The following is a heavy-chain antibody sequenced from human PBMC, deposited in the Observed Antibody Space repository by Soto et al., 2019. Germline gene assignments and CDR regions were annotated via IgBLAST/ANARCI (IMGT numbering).Heavy chain of an antibody. CDR3: AKDRPRATLGATSGMDV. Sequence: QVPLVESGGGVVQPGRSLRLSCAASVFTFSSYGMHWVRQAPGKGLEWVAVISYDGSNKYYADSVKGRFTISRDNSKNTLYLQMNSLRAEDTAVYYCAKDRPRATLGATSGMDVWGQGTTVTVSS. D-gene: IGHD1-26*01. CDR2: ISYDGSNK. V-gene: IGHV3-30*18. J-gene: IGHJ6*02. CDR1: VFTFSSYG.